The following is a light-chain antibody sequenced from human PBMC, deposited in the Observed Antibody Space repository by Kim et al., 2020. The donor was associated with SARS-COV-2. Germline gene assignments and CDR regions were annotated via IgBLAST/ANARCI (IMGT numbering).Light chain of an antibody. V-gene: IGKV1-5*03. Sequence: LSASVGDSVTIACRASQSISTLLAWYQQKPGKAPNLLISRASSLESGVPSRFSGSGSGTEFTLTISSLQPDDFATYYCQQYYTYSTFGGGTKLEIK. J-gene: IGKJ4*01. CDR3: QQYYTYST. CDR1: QSISTL. CDR2: RAS.